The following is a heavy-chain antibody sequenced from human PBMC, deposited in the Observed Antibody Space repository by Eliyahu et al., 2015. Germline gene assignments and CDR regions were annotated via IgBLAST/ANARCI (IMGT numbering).Heavy chain of an antibody. Sequence: AGKGLEWIGRIYTSGGTNYNPSLRSRVTISVDQSKNQFSLRLTSVTAADTAVYYCARGTLTLIQDFPYYFDYWGQGTLVTVSS. CDR2: IYTSGGT. J-gene: IGHJ4*02. D-gene: IGHD3-22*01. V-gene: IGHV4-61*02. CDR3: ARGTLTLIQDFPYYFDY.